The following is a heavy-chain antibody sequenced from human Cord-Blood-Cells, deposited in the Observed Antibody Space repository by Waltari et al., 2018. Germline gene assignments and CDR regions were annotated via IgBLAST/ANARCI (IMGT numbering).Heavy chain of an antibody. CDR2: INHSGSS. D-gene: IGHD6-19*01. J-gene: IGHJ4*02. V-gene: IGHV4-34*01. CDR1: GGSFSGYY. CDR3: ARGDLAVAGTGSYYFDY. Sequence: QVQLQQWGAGLLKPSETLSLTCAVYGGSFSGYYWSWIRQPPGKGLAWIGEINHSGSSNYTRSLTSRVTISVDTSKNQFCLKLSSVTAAGTAVYCCARGDLAVAGTGSYYFDYWGQGTLVTVSS.